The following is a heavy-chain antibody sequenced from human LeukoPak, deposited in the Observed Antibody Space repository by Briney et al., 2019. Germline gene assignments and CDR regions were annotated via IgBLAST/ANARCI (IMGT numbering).Heavy chain of an antibody. CDR1: GFTFRSYD. V-gene: IGHV3-64*02. CDR3: ARDREYSGYGDMDV. D-gene: IGHD5-12*01. J-gene: IGHJ6*03. CDR2: ISSNGGSA. Sequence: PGGSLRLSCAASGFTFRSYDMHWARQAPGKGLEYVSGISSNGGSAYYADSVKGRFTISRDNSKNTLYLQMGSLRAEDMAVYYCARDREYSGYGDMDVWGKGTTVTVSS.